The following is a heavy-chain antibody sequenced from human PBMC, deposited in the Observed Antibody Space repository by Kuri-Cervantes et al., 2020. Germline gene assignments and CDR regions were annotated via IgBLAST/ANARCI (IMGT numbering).Heavy chain of an antibody. CDR3: AKKAAGPLGVS. V-gene: IGHV3-30*18. Sequence: GESLKISCAASGFTFSSYGMHWVRQAPGKGLEWVAVISYDGSNKYYADSVKGRFTISRDNSKNTLYLQMNSLRAEDTAVYYCAKKAAGPLGVSWGQGTLVTVSS. D-gene: IGHD6-13*01. J-gene: IGHJ4*02. CDR2: ISYDGSNK. CDR1: GFTFSSYG.